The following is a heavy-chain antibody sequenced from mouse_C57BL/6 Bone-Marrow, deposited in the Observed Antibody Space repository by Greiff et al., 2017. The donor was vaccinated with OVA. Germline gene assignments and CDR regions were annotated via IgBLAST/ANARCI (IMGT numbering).Heavy chain of an antibody. CDR3: ARPLAY. CDR1: GFTFSSYG. J-gene: IGHJ3*01. CDR2: ISSGGSYT. Sequence: EVQLQQSGGDLVKPGGSLKLSCAASGFTFSSYGMSWVRQTPDKRLEWVATISSGGSYTYYPDSVKGRFTISRDNAKNTLYLQMSSLKSEDTAMYYCARPLAYWGQGTLVTVSA. V-gene: IGHV5-6*01.